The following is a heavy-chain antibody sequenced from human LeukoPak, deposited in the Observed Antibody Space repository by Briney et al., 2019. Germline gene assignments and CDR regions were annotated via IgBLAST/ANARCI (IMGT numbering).Heavy chain of an antibody. D-gene: IGHD1-26*01. CDR1: GYTFTDYY. CDR3: ATMGATTLDD. V-gene: IGHV1-2*02. Sequence: GASVKISCKASGYTFTDYYIHWVRQAPGQGLEWLGWINPNSGGTNYAQKLQGRVTMTRDTSIRTVYMEVSRLTSDDTAVYYCATMGATTLDDWGQGNLFTVSS. CDR2: INPNSGGT. J-gene: IGHJ4*02.